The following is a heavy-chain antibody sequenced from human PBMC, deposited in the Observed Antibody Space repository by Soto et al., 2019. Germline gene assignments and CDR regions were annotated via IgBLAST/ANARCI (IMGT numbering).Heavy chain of an antibody. Sequence: GGSLRLSCAASGFTVSSNYMSWVRQAPGKGLEWVSVIYSGGSTYYADSVKGRFTISRDNSKNTLYLQMNSLRAEDTAVYYCASLDIVATKGFDYWGQGTLVTVSS. CDR2: IYSGGST. CDR1: GFTVSSNY. V-gene: IGHV3-66*01. D-gene: IGHD5-12*01. J-gene: IGHJ4*02. CDR3: ASLDIVATKGFDY.